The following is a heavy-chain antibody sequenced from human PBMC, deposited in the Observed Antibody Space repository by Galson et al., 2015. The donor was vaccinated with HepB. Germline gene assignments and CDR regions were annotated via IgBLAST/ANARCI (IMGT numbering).Heavy chain of an antibody. D-gene: IGHD5-18*01. J-gene: IGHJ3*02. CDR3: AKELYSYGNGDAFDI. CDR2: ISYDGSNK. Sequence: SLRLSCAASGFTFSSYGMHWVRQAPGKGLEWVAVISYDGSNKYYADSVKGRFTISRDNSKNTLYLQMNSLRAEDTAVYYCAKELYSYGNGDAFDIWGQGTMVTVSS. V-gene: IGHV3-30*18. CDR1: GFTFSSYG.